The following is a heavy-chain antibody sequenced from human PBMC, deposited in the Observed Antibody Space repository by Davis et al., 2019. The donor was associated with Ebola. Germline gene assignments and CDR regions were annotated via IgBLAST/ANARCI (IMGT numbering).Heavy chain of an antibody. CDR1: GFSLSTRGVG. D-gene: IGHD1-26*01. CDR2: IYWDDDK. V-gene: IGHV2-5*02. CDR3: AHTLQYSGSYSTPGFDY. J-gene: IGHJ4*02. Sequence: SGPTLVKPTQTLTLTCTFSGFSLSTRGVGVGWIRQPPGKALEWLALIYWDDDKRYSPSLKSRLTITKDTSKNQVVLTMTNMDPVDTATYYCAHTLQYSGSYSTPGFDYWGQGTLVTVSS.